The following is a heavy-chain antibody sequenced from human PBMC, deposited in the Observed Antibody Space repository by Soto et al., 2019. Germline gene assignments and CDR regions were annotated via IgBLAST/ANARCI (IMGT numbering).Heavy chain of an antibody. D-gene: IGHD2-15*01. CDR2: IIPVLGVE. CDR1: GGSFSSYI. J-gene: IGHJ6*02. V-gene: IGHV1-69*02. Sequence: QVQLVQSGAEVKKPGSSVKVSCKASGGSFSSYIVSWVRQAPGQGLEWMGRIIPVLGVEYYAQKFQGRVKMTADNSASTAYRAVSSLRSKTSSVIYFANSPHPGSATPPLGGGDVWGLGTTVPVS. CDR3: ANSPHPGSATPPLGGGDV.